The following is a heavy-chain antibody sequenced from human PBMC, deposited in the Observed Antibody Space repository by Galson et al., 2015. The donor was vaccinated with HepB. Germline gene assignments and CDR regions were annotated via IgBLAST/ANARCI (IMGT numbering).Heavy chain of an antibody. J-gene: IGHJ4*02. CDR3: AKVLDYVTIDY. CDR2: ISGSGGST. V-gene: IGHV3-23*01. D-gene: IGHD4-17*01. CDR1: GFTFSSSV. Sequence: SLRLSCAASGFTFSSSVMNWVRQAPGKGLEWVSGISGSGGSTYYADSVKGRFTISRDNSKNTLYLQMNSLRAEDTAVYYCAKVLDYVTIDYWGQGTLVTVSS.